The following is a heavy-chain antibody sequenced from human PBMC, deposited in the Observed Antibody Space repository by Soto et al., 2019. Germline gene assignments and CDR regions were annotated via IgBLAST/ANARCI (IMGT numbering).Heavy chain of an antibody. CDR3: ARDGAMYYYDSSGYYPYGMDV. D-gene: IGHD3-22*01. Sequence: SVKVSCKTSGGTFSSYAISWVRQAPGQGLELMGGIIPIFGTANYAQKFQGRVTITADESTSTAYMELSSLRSEDTAVYYCARDGAMYYYDSSGYYPYGMDVWGQGTTVTVYS. CDR2: IIPIFGTA. J-gene: IGHJ6*02. CDR1: GGTFSSYA. V-gene: IGHV1-69*13.